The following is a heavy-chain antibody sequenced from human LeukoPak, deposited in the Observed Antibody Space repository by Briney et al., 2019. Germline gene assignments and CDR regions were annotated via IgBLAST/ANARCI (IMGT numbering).Heavy chain of an antibody. Sequence: GGSLRPSCAASGFTFSSYAMHWVRQAPGKGLEWVAVISYDGSNKYYADSVKGRFTISRDNSKNTLYLQMNSLRAEDTAVYYCARDQAPTHFDYWGQGTLVTVSS. V-gene: IGHV3-30*04. J-gene: IGHJ4*02. CDR3: ARDQAPTHFDY. CDR2: ISYDGSNK. CDR1: GFTFSSYA.